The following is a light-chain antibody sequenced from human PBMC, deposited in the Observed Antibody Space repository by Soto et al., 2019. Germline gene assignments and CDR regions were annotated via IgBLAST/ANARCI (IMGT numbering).Light chain of an antibody. J-gene: IGKJ2*01. V-gene: IGKV1-12*01. Sequence: DIQMTQSPSFVSASVGDRVTITCRASQDISTWLAWYQQKPGRAPNLLIYTASSLQSGVPSRFSGSGSGTGFTLTISSLQPEDFATYYCQQANSFPYTFGQGTKLEIK. CDR3: QQANSFPYT. CDR2: TAS. CDR1: QDISTW.